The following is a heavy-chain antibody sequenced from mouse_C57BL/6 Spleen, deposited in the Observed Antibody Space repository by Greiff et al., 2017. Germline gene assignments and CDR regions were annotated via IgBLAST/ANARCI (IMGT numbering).Heavy chain of an antibody. Sequence: EVKLLESGPGLVKPSQSLSLTCSVTGYSITSGYYWNWIRQFPGNKLEWMGYISYDGSNNYNPSLKNRISITRDTSKNQFFLKLNSVTTEDTATYYCARDRYYGSRGGYFDVWGTGTTVTVSS. CDR1: GYSITSGYY. V-gene: IGHV3-6*01. D-gene: IGHD1-1*01. CDR2: ISYDGSN. CDR3: ARDRYYGSRGGYFDV. J-gene: IGHJ1*03.